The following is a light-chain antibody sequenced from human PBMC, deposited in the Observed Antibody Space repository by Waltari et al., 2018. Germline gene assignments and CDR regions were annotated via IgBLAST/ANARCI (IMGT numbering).Light chain of an antibody. CDR3: QQRSNWTPHT. CDR1: QSVGSY. CDR2: DAS. J-gene: IGKJ2*01. V-gene: IGKV3-11*01. Sequence: EIVLTQSPATLSLSPGDTATLSCRASQSVGSYLDWYQQKPGQPPRLLIYDASNRATGVPASFRGSGSGTDFTLTITSLEAEDFAVYYCQQRSNWTPHTFGQGARLEIK.